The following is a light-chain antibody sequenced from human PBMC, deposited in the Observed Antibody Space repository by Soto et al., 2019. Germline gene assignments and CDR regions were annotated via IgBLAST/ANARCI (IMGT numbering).Light chain of an antibody. V-gene: IGLV1-51*01. CDR3: GTWDSRLSAWV. CDR1: SSNIGNNY. CDR2: DNN. J-gene: IGLJ2*01. Sequence: QSVLTQPPSVSAAPGQKVTISCSGSSSNIGNNYVSWYQQLPGTTPKLLIYDNNKRPSGIPDRFSGSKSGTSATLGITGLQTGDEADYNCGTWDSRLSAWVFGGGTKLTVL.